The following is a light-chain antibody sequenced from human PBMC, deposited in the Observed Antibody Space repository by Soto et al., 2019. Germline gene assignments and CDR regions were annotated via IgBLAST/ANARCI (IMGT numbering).Light chain of an antibody. J-gene: IGKJ1*01. CDR3: QQYNSYSQT. Sequence: EIVMTQSPATLYVSPGEGATVSCRASQSVSSHLAWYQHKPGQAPRLLFYDASTRATGIPARFSGSGSGTEFTLTISSLQPDDFATYYCQQYNSYSQTFGQGTKVDIK. CDR1: QSVSSH. CDR2: DAS. V-gene: IGKV3-15*01.